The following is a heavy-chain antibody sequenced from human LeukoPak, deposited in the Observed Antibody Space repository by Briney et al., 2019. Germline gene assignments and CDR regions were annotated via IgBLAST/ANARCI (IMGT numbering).Heavy chain of an antibody. D-gene: IGHD3-10*01. J-gene: IGHJ4*02. V-gene: IGHV3-48*03. CDR3: TRGSGSYFY. CDR2: ISGSGRTI. Sequence: GGSLRLSCVASGFTFSTYEMNWIRQAPGKGLEWVSYISGSGRTIYYADSVKDRFTISRDNAKNSLYLQMNSLRAEDTANYYCTRGSGSYFYWGQGTLVTVSS. CDR1: GFTFSTYE.